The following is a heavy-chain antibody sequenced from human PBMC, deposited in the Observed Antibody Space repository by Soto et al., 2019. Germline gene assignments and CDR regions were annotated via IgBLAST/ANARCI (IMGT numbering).Heavy chain of an antibody. CDR2: ITSSSSYI. CDR3: AREPGVSSGWYVDY. CDR1: GFTFSSHS. Sequence: PGGSLRLSCAASGFTFSSHSMNWVRQAPGKGREWVSSITSSSSYINYADSVKGRFTISRDNAKTSLYLQMNSLRAEDTAVYYCAREPGVSSGWYVDYWGQGTLVTVSS. D-gene: IGHD6-19*01. V-gene: IGHV3-21*01. J-gene: IGHJ4*02.